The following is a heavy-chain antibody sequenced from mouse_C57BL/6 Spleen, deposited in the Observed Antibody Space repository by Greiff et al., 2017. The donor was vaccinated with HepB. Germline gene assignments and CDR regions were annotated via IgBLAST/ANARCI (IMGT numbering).Heavy chain of an antibody. CDR2: IHPNSGST. V-gene: IGHV1-64*01. CDR3: ARSWGDDAMDY. J-gene: IGHJ4*01. Sequence: QVQLQQPGAELVKPGASVKLSCKASGYTFTSYWMHWVKQRPGQGLEWIGMIHPNSGSTNYNEKFKSKATLTVVKSSSTAYMQLSSLTSEDSAVYYCARSWGDDAMDYWGQGTSVTVSS. CDR1: GYTFTSYW.